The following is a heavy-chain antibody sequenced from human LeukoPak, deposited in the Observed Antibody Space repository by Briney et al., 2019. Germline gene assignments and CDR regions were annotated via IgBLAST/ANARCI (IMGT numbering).Heavy chain of an antibody. CDR3: AKDSGGTVRFDP. CDR2: IRYDGGDK. J-gene: IGHJ5*02. Sequence: GGSLRLSCAASGFTFSSYAMSWVRQAPGKGLEWVAFIRYDGGDKYYADSVKGRFTISRDNSKNTLYLQMNSLRAEDTVVYYCAKDSGGTVRFDPWGQGTLVPVSS. D-gene: IGHD4-17*01. CDR1: GFTFSSYA. V-gene: IGHV3-30*02.